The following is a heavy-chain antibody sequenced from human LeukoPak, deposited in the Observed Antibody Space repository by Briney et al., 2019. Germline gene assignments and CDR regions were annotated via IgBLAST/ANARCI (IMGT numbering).Heavy chain of an antibody. CDR3: AREVLVGTFDY. Sequence: GGSPRLSCAASGFAFSSYTMHWVRQAPGKGLEYVSAISSNGGSTYYANSVKGRFTISRDNSKNTLYLQMNSLRAEDTAVYYCAREVLVGTFDYWGQGTLVTVSS. V-gene: IGHV3-64*01. D-gene: IGHD2-15*01. CDR2: ISSNGGST. CDR1: GFAFSSYT. J-gene: IGHJ4*02.